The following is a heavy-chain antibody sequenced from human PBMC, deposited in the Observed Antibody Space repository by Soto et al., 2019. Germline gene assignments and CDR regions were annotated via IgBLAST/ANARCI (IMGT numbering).Heavy chain of an antibody. J-gene: IGHJ4*02. Sequence: GALRLSCAASGFTFSDYYMSWIRQAPGKGLEWLSYSSNSGTYTWYADSVKGRFSISRDNAKNSLYLQINSLRGEDSATYYCARSGDNYNALDYWGQGTPVTVSS. CDR2: SSNSGTYT. D-gene: IGHD1-1*01. CDR1: GFTFSDYY. CDR3: ARSGDNYNALDY. V-gene: IGHV3-11*06.